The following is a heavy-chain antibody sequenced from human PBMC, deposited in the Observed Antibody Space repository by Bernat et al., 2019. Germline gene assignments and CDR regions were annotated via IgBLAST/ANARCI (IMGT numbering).Heavy chain of an antibody. CDR1: GGSISTYY. V-gene: IGHV4-59*01. Sequence: QVQLQESGPGLVKPSETLSLTCTVSGGSISTYYWSWLRQPPGKGLEWIGYIDYSGSTNYNPSLKSRVTISVDTSRNQFSLKLNSVTAADTAVYYCARVGFPGGFDIWGQGTMVTVSS. CDR2: IDYSGST. D-gene: IGHD2-15*01. J-gene: IGHJ3*02. CDR3: ARVGFPGGFDI.